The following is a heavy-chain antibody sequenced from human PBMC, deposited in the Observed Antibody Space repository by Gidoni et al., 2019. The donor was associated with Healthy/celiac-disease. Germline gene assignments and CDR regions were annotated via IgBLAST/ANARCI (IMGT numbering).Heavy chain of an antibody. CDR1: GFTFSSYG. J-gene: IGHJ6*02. CDR3: AKEKILTVYDDYYYDGMDV. V-gene: IGHV3-30*18. D-gene: IGHD3-9*01. CDR2: ISYDGSNK. Sequence: QVQLVESGGGVVQPGRSLRLSCAASGFTFSSYGMHWVRQAPGKGLEWVAVISYDGSNKYYADSVKGRFTIYRDNSKNTLYLQRNSLRAEDTAVYYCAKEKILTVYDDYYYDGMDVWGQGTTVTVSS.